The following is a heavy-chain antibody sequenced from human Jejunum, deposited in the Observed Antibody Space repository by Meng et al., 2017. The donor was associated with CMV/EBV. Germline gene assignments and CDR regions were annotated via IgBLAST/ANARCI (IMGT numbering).Heavy chain of an antibody. J-gene: IGHJ4*02. Sequence: ACAASGFTVSNYWMNWVRQAPGKGLEWVANIRQDGGDKYFADSVKGRFTISRDNARASLYLQMNSLRVEDTAVYYCTGGLAADYWGQGTLVTVSS. CDR1: GFTVSNYW. V-gene: IGHV3-7*01. CDR2: IRQDGGDK. D-gene: IGHD6-19*01. CDR3: TGGLAADY.